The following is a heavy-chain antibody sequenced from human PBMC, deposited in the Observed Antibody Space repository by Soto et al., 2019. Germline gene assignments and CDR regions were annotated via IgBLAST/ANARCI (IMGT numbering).Heavy chain of an antibody. CDR2: ISYDGSNK. CDR3: AKDSGLYGYDAFDF. D-gene: IGHD5-18*01. Sequence: GGSLRLSCAASGFTFSSYGMHWARQAPGKGLELVAVISYDGSNKYYADSVKGRFTISRDNSKNTLYLQMNSLRAEDTAVYYCAKDSGLYGYDAFDFWGQGTMVTVSS. J-gene: IGHJ3*01. CDR1: GFTFSSYG. V-gene: IGHV3-30*18.